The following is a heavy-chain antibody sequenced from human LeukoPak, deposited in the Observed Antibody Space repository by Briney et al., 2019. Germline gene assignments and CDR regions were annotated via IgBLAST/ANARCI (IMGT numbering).Heavy chain of an antibody. CDR1: GFTFSSYA. V-gene: IGHV3-23*01. CDR2: ISGSGGST. Sequence: GGSLRLSCAASGFTFSSYAMSWVRQAPGKGLEWVSAISGSGGSTYYADSVKGRFTISRDNSKNTLYLQMNSLRAEDTAVYYCAKDWGAYYDILTRAIDAFDISGQGTMVTVSS. D-gene: IGHD3-9*01. CDR3: AKDWGAYYDILTRAIDAFDI. J-gene: IGHJ3*02.